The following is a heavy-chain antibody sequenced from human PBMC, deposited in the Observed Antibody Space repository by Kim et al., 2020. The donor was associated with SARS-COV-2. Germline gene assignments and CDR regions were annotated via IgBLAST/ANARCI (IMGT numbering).Heavy chain of an antibody. CDR2: ISGSADTI. Sequence: GGSLRLSCAASGFTFSGYRMNWVRQAPGKGLEWISYISGSADTIYYADSVKGRFIISRDNAKNSLYLQMNSLRADDTAVYFCARVLAVTSRGGGYYFDFWGQGTLVIVSS. V-gene: IGHV3-48*04. CDR3: ARVLAVTSRGGGYYFDF. CDR1: GFTFSGYR. J-gene: IGHJ4*02. D-gene: IGHD4-17*01.